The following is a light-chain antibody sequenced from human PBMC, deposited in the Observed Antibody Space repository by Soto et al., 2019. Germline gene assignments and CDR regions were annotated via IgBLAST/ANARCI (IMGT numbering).Light chain of an antibody. CDR2: DVN. V-gene: IGLV2-23*02. Sequence: QSVLTQPASVSGSPGQSITISCTGTSSDVGRYNLVSWYQQLPGKAPKLIIYDVNERPSGISDRFSGSKSGNTASLTISGLQDEDEADYFCCSYVGSSILMFGGGTKLTVL. CDR3: CSYVGSSILM. J-gene: IGLJ3*02. CDR1: SSDVGRYNL.